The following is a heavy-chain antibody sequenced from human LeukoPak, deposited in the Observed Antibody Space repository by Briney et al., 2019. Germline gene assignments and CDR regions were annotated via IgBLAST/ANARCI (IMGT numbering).Heavy chain of an antibody. CDR1: GFTFSSYA. D-gene: IGHD1-26*01. V-gene: IGHV3-23*01. CDR3: ARHSGSYYGFDY. J-gene: IGHJ4*02. Sequence: PGGSLRLSCAASGFTFSSYAMSWVRQAPGKGLEWVSAISGSGGSTYYADSVKGRFTISRDNSKNTLYLQMNSLRAEDTAVYYCARHSGSYYGFDYWGQGTLVTVSS. CDR2: ISGSGGST.